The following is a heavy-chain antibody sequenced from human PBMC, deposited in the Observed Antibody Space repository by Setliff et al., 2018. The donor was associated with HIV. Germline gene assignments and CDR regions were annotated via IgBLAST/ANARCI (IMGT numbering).Heavy chain of an antibody. Sequence: PGGSLRLSCAASGLIVNTNYMSWARQAPGKGLEWVSVIYRSGDTYYADSVKGRFTIFRDSSKNTLDLQMNSLRAEDTAVYYCANPPTVTTDYYYYYMDVWGKGTKVTVSS. CDR3: ANPPTVTTDYYYYYMDV. J-gene: IGHJ6*03. D-gene: IGHD4-4*01. CDR2: IYRSGDT. CDR1: GLIVNTNY. V-gene: IGHV3-66*01.